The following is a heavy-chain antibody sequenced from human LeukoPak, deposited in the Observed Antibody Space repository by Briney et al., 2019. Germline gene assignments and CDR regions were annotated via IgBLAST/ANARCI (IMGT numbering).Heavy chain of an antibody. CDR2: ISGSGGST. V-gene: IGHV3-23*01. J-gene: IGHJ4*02. Sequence: GGSLRLSCAASGFTFSSYAMSWVRQAPGKGLEWVSAISGSGGSTYYADSVKGRFTISRDNSKNTLYLQMNSLRAEDTAVYYCAKLTAIVVVPAPRFDYWGQGTLVAVSS. D-gene: IGHD2-2*01. CDR1: GFTFSSYA. CDR3: AKLTAIVVVPAPRFDY.